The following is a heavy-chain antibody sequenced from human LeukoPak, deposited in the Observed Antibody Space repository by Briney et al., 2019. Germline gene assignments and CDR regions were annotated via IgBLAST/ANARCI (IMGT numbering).Heavy chain of an antibody. CDR2: INHSGST. Sequence: SETLSLTCAVYGGSFSGYYWSWIRQPPGKGLEWIGEINHSGSTNYNPSLKSRVTISVDTSKNQFSLKLSSVTAADTAVYYCARGGLRDYVWGSYRYTRFDYWGQGTLVTVSS. V-gene: IGHV4-34*01. CDR3: ARGGLRDYVWGSYRYTRFDY. D-gene: IGHD3-16*02. CDR1: GGSFSGYY. J-gene: IGHJ4*02.